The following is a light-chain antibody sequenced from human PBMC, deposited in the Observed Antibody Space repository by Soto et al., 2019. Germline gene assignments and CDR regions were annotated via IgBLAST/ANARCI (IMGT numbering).Light chain of an antibody. Sequence: EIVVTQSPVTLSLSPGDRATLSCRASRSVSTYLAWYQQKPGQAPRPLIYDTSHRATGIPARFSGSGSGTDFTLTISSLEPEDFAVYYCQQRSSWMWAFGQGTRVEVK. CDR1: RSVSTY. CDR3: QQRSSWMWA. V-gene: IGKV3-11*01. CDR2: DTS. J-gene: IGKJ1*01.